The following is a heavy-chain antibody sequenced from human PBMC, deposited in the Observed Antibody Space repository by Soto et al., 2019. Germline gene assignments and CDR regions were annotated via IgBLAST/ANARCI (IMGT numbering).Heavy chain of an antibody. CDR2: IYPGDSGT. V-gene: IGHV5-51*01. Sequence: PGESLKISCKGSGYSFTSYWIGWVRQMPGKGLEWMGIIYPGDSGTRYSPSFQGQVTISADKSISTAYLQWSSLKASDTAMYYCARSDSSGYYSDLDPYYYGMDVWGQGTTVTVSS. CDR3: ARSDSSGYYSDLDPYYYGMDV. CDR1: GYSFTSYW. D-gene: IGHD3-22*01. J-gene: IGHJ6*02.